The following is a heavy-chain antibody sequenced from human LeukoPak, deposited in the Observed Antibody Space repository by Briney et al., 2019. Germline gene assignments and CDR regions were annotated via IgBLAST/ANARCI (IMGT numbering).Heavy chain of an antibody. Sequence: SETLSLTCTVSGGSISSGGYYWSWIRQHPGKGLEWIGYIYYSGSTYYNPSLKSRVTISVDTSKNQFSLKLSSVTAADTAVYYCARDNIAAAGTYDYRGQGTLVTVSS. V-gene: IGHV4-31*03. J-gene: IGHJ4*02. D-gene: IGHD6-13*01. CDR3: ARDNIAAAGTYDY. CDR1: GGSISSGGYY. CDR2: IYYSGST.